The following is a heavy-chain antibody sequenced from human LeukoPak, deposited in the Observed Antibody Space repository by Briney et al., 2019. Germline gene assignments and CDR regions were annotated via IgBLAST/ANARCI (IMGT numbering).Heavy chain of an antibody. CDR3: ASTYDSSGPVEDF. Sequence: QPGGSLRLSCAASRFTFTNYAMHWVRQAPGKGLEWVAVISDDGSDKYYADSVKGRFTISRDNSKNTLHLQMNSLRPEDTAVYYCASTYDSSGPVEDFWGQGTLVTVSS. V-gene: IGHV3-30*04. CDR2: ISDDGSDK. J-gene: IGHJ4*02. CDR1: RFTFTNYA. D-gene: IGHD3-22*01.